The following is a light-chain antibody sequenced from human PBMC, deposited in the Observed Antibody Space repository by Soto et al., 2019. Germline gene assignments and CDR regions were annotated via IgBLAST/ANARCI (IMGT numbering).Light chain of an antibody. Sequence: QSMLTPPPASYGSPGQSVTISCTGTSSDIGGYNYVSWYQQHPGKAPKFMIYEVSKRPSGVPDRFSGSKSGNTASLTVSGLQAEDEADYYCYSYAGSNLYVFGTGTKVTVL. CDR2: EVS. J-gene: IGLJ1*01. V-gene: IGLV2-8*01. CDR1: SSDIGGYNY. CDR3: YSYAGSNLYV.